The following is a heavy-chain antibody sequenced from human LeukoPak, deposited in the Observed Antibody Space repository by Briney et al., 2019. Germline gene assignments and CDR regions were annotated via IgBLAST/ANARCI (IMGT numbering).Heavy chain of an antibody. D-gene: IGHD3-16*02. CDR2: IVVGSGNT. CDR3: AADTKYVWGSYRYMGY. CDR1: GFTFTSSA. Sequence: GASVKVSCKASGFTFTSSAMQWVRQARGQRLEWRGWIVVGSGNTNYAQKFQERVTITRDMSTSTAYMELSSLRSEDTAVYYCAADTKYVWGSYRYMGYWGQGTLVTVSS. J-gene: IGHJ4*02. V-gene: IGHV1-58*02.